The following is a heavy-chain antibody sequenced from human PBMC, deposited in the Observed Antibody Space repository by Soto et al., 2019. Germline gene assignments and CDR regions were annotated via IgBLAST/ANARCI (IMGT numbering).Heavy chain of an antibody. Sequence: ASVKVSCKASGYTFTSYYMHWVRQAPGQGLEWMGIINPSGGSTSYAQKFQGRVTMTRDTSTSTVYMELSSLRSEDTAVHYCARDTEVATIWHDAFDIWGQGTMVTVSS. CDR1: GYTFTSYY. J-gene: IGHJ3*02. V-gene: IGHV1-46*01. CDR3: ARDTEVATIWHDAFDI. D-gene: IGHD5-12*01. CDR2: INPSGGST.